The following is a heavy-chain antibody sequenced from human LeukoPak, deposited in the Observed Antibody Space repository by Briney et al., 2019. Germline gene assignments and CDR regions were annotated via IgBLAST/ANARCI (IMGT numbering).Heavy chain of an antibody. V-gene: IGHV3-64D*06. CDR3: APDAFDI. Sequence: GGSLRLSCSAYGFTFSNYGMHWDRRAPGKGLEYVSAISSEGRSTYYADSVKGRFTISRDNSKNTLYLQMSSLRADDTAVYYCAPDAFDIWGQGTTVTVSS. CDR1: GFTFSNYG. J-gene: IGHJ3*02. CDR2: ISSEGRST.